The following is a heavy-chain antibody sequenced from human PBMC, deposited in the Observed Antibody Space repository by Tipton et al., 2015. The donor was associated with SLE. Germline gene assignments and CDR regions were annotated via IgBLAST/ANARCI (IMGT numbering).Heavy chain of an antibody. CDR2: ISWNSASI. CDR1: GFTFADYA. D-gene: IGHD3-3*01. Sequence: SLRLSCAASGFTFADYAMHWIRQAPGKGLECVSGISWNSASIVYADSVKGRFTISRDNAKNSLYLQMTSLRAEDTALYYCARLVDFGVVINSSDGFDIWGQGTMVTVSS. CDR3: ARLVDFGVVINSSDGFDI. J-gene: IGHJ3*02. V-gene: IGHV3-9*01.